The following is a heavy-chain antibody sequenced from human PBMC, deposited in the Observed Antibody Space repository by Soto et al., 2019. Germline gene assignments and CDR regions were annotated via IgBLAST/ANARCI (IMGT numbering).Heavy chain of an antibody. Sequence: PGGSLRLSCAASGFTFSSYGMHWVRQAPGKGLEWVAVIWYDGSNKYYADSVKGRFTISRDNSKNTLYLEMNSLRAEDTAVYYCARESEDLTSNFDYWGQGTLVTVSS. J-gene: IGHJ4*02. CDR1: GFTFSSYG. CDR3: ARESEDLTSNFDY. V-gene: IGHV3-33*01. CDR2: IWYDGSNK.